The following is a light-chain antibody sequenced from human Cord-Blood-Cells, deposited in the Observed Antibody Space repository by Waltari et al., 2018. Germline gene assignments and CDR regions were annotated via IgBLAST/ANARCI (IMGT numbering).Light chain of an antibody. Sequence: DIVMTQSPDSLAVSLGERATINCKSSQSVLYSSNNKNYLAWYQQKQGQPPKLLIYWASTRESGVPDRFSGSGSGTDFTLTISSLQAEDVAVYYCQQYYSTPRTFGQGP. CDR1: QSVLYSSNNKNY. V-gene: IGKV4-1*01. J-gene: IGKJ1*01. CDR3: QQYYSTPRT. CDR2: WAS.